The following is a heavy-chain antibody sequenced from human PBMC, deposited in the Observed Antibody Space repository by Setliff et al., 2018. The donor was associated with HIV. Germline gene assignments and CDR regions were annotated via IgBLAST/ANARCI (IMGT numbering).Heavy chain of an antibody. J-gene: IGHJ3*02. CDR1: GGSISSPY. Sequence: SETLSLTCTVSGGSISSPYWSWIRQPPGKGLEWIGYIHYSGTTKNNPALESRVTISLDMPKREVSLKLTSVTAADTAVYYCARDKHNAFDIWGRGTLVTVSS. CDR3: ARDKHNAFDI. V-gene: IGHV4-59*11. CDR2: IHYSGTT.